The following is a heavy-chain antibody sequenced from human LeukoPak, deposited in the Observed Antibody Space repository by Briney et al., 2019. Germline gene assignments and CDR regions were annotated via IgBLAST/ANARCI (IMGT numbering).Heavy chain of an antibody. CDR1: GGSISSYY. CDR3: ARFQKVLGYDY. V-gene: IGHV4-59*01. J-gene: IGHJ4*02. CDR2: IYYSGRT. D-gene: IGHD3-22*01. Sequence: SETLSLTCTVSGGSISSYYWSWIRQPPGKGLEWIGYIYYSGRTNYNPSLKSRVTISVDTSKNQFSLKLSSVTAADTAVYYCARFQKVLGYDYWGQGTLVTVSS.